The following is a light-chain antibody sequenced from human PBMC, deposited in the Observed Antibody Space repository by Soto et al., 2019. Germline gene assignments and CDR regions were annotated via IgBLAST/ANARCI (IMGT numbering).Light chain of an antibody. CDR3: ATWDDSLNAYV. Sequence: QTVVTQPPSASGTPGQRVIISCSGSSSNVGSNTVHWYQQVPGTAPKLLIFNNNQRPSGVPDRFSGSTSGTSASLAISGLQSEDESDYYCATWDDSLNAYVFGTGTKVTVL. J-gene: IGLJ1*01. CDR2: NNN. V-gene: IGLV1-44*01. CDR1: SSNVGSNT.